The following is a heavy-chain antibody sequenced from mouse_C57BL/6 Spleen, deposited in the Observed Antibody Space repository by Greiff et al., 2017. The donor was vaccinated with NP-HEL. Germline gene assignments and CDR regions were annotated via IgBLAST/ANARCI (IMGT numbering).Heavy chain of an antibody. CDR2: INPGSGGT. Sequence: VQLQQSGAELVRPGTSVKVSCKASGYAFTNYLIEWVKQRPGQGLEWIGVINPGSGGTNYNEKFKGKATLTADKSSSTAYMQLSSLTSEDSAVYFCARSLPSRFDYWGQGTTLTVSS. CDR1: GYAFTNYL. CDR3: ARSLPSRFDY. J-gene: IGHJ2*01. D-gene: IGHD5-5*01. V-gene: IGHV1-54*01.